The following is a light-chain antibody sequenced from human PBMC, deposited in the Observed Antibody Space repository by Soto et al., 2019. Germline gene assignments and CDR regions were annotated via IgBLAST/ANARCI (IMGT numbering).Light chain of an antibody. CDR3: HQYNDWPLT. CDR2: GAS. J-gene: IGKJ4*01. V-gene: IGKV3-15*01. Sequence: EKVMTQSPDALSVSPGERATLSCRASQSVNSNLDWYQRKPGQAPRLLLYGASTRATGIPARFSGSASGTEFTLTISSLQSEDSAVYYCHQYNDWPLTFGGGTKVEIK. CDR1: QSVNSN.